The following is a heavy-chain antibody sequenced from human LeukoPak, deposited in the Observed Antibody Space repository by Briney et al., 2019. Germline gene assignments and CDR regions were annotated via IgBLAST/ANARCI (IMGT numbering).Heavy chain of an antibody. CDR3: ARVVRDFWSGYPNFDY. J-gene: IGHJ4*02. V-gene: IGHV4-59*01. CDR2: IYYSGST. CDR1: GGSISSYY. Sequence: SETLSLTCTVSGGSISSYYWSWIRQPPGKGLEWIGYIYYSGSTNYSPSLKSRVTISVDTSKNQFSLKLSSVTAADTAVYYCARVVRDFWSGYPNFDYWGQGTLVTVSS. D-gene: IGHD3-3*01.